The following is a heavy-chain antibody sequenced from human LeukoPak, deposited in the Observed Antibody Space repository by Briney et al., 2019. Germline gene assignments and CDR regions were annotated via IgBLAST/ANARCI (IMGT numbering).Heavy chain of an antibody. J-gene: IGHJ3*01. Sequence: PGRSLTLSCAASAFTFRDYSMNWVRQAPGKGLEWISYIDTSSSTIYYADSVMGRFTISRDNAKESLYLQMNSLRDEDTAVYYCAREDDSWGPNNLDLWGQGTMVTVSS. CDR2: IDTSSSTI. V-gene: IGHV3-48*02. D-gene: IGHD7-27*01. CDR1: AFTFRDYS. CDR3: AREDDSWGPNNLDL.